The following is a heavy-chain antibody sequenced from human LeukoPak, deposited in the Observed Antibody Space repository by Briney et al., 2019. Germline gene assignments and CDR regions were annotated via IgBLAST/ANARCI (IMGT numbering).Heavy chain of an antibody. V-gene: IGHV4-39*07. J-gene: IGHJ4*02. CDR1: GGSISSSSYY. D-gene: IGHD3-10*01. CDR2: IYYSGGT. Sequence: SETLSLTCTVSGGSISSSSYYWGWIRQPPGKGLEWIGSIYYSGGTYYNPSLKSRVTISINTSKNQFSLKLTSVTAADTAIYYCARNQYGSGSPLFDYWGQGTLVTVSS. CDR3: ARNQYGSGSPLFDY.